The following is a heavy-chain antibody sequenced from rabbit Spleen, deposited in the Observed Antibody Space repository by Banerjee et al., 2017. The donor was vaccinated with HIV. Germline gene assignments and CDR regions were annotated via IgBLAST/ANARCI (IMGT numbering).Heavy chain of an antibody. J-gene: IGHJ6*01. CDR2: KDADGDSNT. D-gene: IGHD1-1*01. CDR3: ARDSATSFSTYGMDL. V-gene: IGHV1S40*01. Sequence: QSLEESGGDLVKPGASLTLTCTASGFSFSSSYWIWWGRQAPGKGLEWIACKDADGDSNTYYASWAKGRFTISKASSTTVTLQMTSLTAADTATYFCARDSATSFSTYGMDLLGQGTLVTVS. CDR1: GFSFSSSYW.